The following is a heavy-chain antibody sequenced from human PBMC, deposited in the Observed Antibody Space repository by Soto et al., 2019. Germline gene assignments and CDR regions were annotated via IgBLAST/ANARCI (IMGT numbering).Heavy chain of an antibody. V-gene: IGHV1-69*12. D-gene: IGHD3-3*02. CDR1: GGTFSSYA. CDR2: IIPIFGTA. Sequence: QVQLVQSGAEVKKPGSSVKVSCKASGGTFSSYAISWVRQAPGQGLEWVGGIIPIFGTANYAQKFQGRVTITADESTNTAYMELDSLRSEDTAVYYCSRVLGQGLHFEGDYWGQGTLVTVSS. CDR3: SRVLGQGLHFEGDY. J-gene: IGHJ4*02.